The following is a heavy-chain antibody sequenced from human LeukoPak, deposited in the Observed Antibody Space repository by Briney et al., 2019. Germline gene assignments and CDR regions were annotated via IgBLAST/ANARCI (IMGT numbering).Heavy chain of an antibody. J-gene: IGHJ6*03. CDR1: GGSFSGYY. CDR3: ARQPGYSYGFYYYYYYMDV. D-gene: IGHD5-18*01. CDR2: INHSGST. Sequence: PSETLSLTCAVYGGSFSGYYWSWIRQPPGKGLEWIGEINHSGSTNYNPSLKSRVTISVDTSKNQFSLKLSSVIAADTAVYYCARQPGYSYGFYYYYYYMDVWGKGTTVTISS. V-gene: IGHV4-34*01.